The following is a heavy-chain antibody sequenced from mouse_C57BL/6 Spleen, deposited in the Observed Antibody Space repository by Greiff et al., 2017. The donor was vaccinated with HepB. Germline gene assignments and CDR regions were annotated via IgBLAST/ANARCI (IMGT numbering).Heavy chain of an antibody. V-gene: IGHV5-6*01. CDR1: GFTFSSYG. CDR2: ISSGGSYT. Sequence: VQLKESGGDLVKPGGSLKLSCAASGFTFSSYGMSWVRQTPDKRLEWVATISSGGSYTYYPDSVKGRFTISRDNAKNTLYLQMSSLKSEDTAMYYCARHRYGSSSDYFDYWGQGTTLTVSS. J-gene: IGHJ2*01. D-gene: IGHD1-1*01. CDR3: ARHRYGSSSDYFDY.